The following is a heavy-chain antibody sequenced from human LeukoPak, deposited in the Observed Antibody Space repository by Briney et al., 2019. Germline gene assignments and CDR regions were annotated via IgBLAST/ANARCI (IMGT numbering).Heavy chain of an antibody. CDR2: ISGSGGST. Sequence: GGSLRLSYAASGFTFSSYAMSWVRQAPGKGLEWVSAISGSGGSTYYADSVKGRFTISRDNSKNTLYLQMNSLRAEDTAVYYCAKESPDYYDSSGYYYSEYDYWGQGTLVTVSS. CDR3: AKESPDYYDSSGYYYSEYDY. V-gene: IGHV3-23*01. CDR1: GFTFSSYA. D-gene: IGHD3-22*01. J-gene: IGHJ4*02.